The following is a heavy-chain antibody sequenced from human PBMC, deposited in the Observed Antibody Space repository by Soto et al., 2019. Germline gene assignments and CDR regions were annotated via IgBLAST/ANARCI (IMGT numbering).Heavy chain of an antibody. CDR2: IYYNGST. V-gene: IGHV4-59*08. CDR3: ARRYGSAIDY. J-gene: IGHJ4*02. CDR1: GGSISNYF. Sequence: SETLSLTCTVSGGSISNYFWSWMRQPPGKGLEWVGFIYYNGSTQYNPSLKSRVTISVDTSKDQFSLKLSSVTAADTAVYYCARRYGSAIDYWGQGTLVTVSS. D-gene: IGHD1-26*01.